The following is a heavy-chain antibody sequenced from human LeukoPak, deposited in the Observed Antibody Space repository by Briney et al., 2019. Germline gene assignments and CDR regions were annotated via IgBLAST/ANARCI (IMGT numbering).Heavy chain of an antibody. J-gene: IGHJ4*02. CDR1: GYTFSSYW. Sequence: GGSLRLSCAASGYTFSSYWMHWVRQAPGKGLVWVSRINSEGSSTTYADSVKGRFTMSRDNAKNTLYLQMNSLRAEDTAVYYCARRGDSRAFDYWGQGTPVTVSS. V-gene: IGHV3-74*01. D-gene: IGHD3-22*01. CDR3: ARRGDSRAFDY. CDR2: INSEGSST.